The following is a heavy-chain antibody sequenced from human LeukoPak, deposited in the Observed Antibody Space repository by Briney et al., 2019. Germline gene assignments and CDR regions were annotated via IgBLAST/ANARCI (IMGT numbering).Heavy chain of an antibody. CDR2: IYQSGST. V-gene: IGHV4-38-2*02. J-gene: IGHJ4*02. CDR1: GYSISSGYY. CDR3: ASLPLELFFDY. D-gene: IGHD1-7*01. Sequence: SETLSLTCTVSGYSISSGYYWGWIRQPPGKGLEWIGTIYQSGSTYYNPSLKSRVTISVDTSKNQFSLKLSSVTAADTAVYYCASLPLELFFDYWGQGTLVTVSS.